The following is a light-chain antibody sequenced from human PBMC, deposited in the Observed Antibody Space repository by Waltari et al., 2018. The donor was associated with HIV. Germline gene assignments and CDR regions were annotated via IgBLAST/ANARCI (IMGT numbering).Light chain of an antibody. Sequence: SVLTQPPSASGTPGPSVTISCSGSSSNIGSDTVNWYQHLPGTAPKLLIYRNNERPSGVPDRFSGSKSGTSASLAISGLQSEDEADYYCAAWDDTLNGPVFGGGTKLTVL. CDR2: RNN. J-gene: IGLJ3*02. CDR3: AAWDDTLNGPV. CDR1: SSNIGSDT. V-gene: IGLV1-44*01.